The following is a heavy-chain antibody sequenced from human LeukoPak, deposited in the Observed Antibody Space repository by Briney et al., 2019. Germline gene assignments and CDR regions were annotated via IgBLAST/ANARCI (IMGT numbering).Heavy chain of an antibody. CDR2: LKGDGSNT. J-gene: IGHJ4*02. D-gene: IGHD3-22*01. CDR3: GGGDSSGSPDY. CDR1: GFTFSSYW. V-gene: IGHV3-74*01. Sequence: GGSLRLSCAASGFTFSSYWMHWVRHAPGKRLVRVSRLKGDGSNTGYADSVKGRFTISRDNAKNTLYLQMNSLRVEDTAVYYCGGGDSSGSPDYWGQGTLVTVSS.